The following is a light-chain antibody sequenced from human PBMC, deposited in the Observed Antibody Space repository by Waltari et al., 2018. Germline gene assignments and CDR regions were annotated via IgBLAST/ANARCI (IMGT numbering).Light chain of an antibody. CDR2: GAS. Sequence: ETVLTPSPDPLSLYPVESPSPSCRTSQSVTRALAWYQQKPGQAPRLLIYGASTRDNGIPDRFSGSGSGTDFSLTISSLEPEDSAAYYCQHYVSLPVTFGQGTKVEVK. CDR3: QHYVSLPVT. J-gene: IGKJ1*01. V-gene: IGKV3-20*01. CDR1: QSVTRA.